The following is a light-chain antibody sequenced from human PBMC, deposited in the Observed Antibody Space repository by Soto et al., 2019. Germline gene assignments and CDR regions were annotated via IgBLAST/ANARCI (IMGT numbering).Light chain of an antibody. CDR3: CSYARSSTFDVV. CDR2: EGS. Sequence: QSVLTQPASVSGSPGQSITISCTGTSSDVGSYNLVSWYQQHPGKAPKLMIYEGSKRPSGVSNRFSGSKSGNTASLTISGLQAEDEADYYCCSYARSSTFDVVFGGGTKVTVL. V-gene: IGLV2-23*03. CDR1: SSDVGSYNL. J-gene: IGLJ2*01.